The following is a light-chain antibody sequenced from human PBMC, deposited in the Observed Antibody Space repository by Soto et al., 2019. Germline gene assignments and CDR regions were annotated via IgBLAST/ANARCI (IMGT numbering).Light chain of an antibody. CDR2: DVT. CDR3: SSFASSNTWV. Sequence: QSPLTQPPSACGSPGQSVTISFTGASSDVGAYNYVSWYQQHAGKARKLVMYDVTKRPSGVHDHFSGSKSANTASLTVSGLQAEDEADYYCSSFASSNTWVFGAGTKLTVL. V-gene: IGLV2-8*01. J-gene: IGLJ3*02. CDR1: SSDVGAYNY.